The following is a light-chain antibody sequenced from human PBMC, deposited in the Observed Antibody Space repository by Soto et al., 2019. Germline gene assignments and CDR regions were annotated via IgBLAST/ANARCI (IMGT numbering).Light chain of an antibody. Sequence: EIVMTQSPATLSVSPGERATLSCRASKSVSSNLAWYQQKPCQALRLLIYGASTRATGITARFSGSGSGTEFTLTISSLQSEDFAVYYCQQYNNWPPLTFGGGTQVEIK. CDR1: KSVSSN. J-gene: IGKJ4*01. CDR3: QQYNNWPPLT. V-gene: IGKV3-15*01. CDR2: GAS.